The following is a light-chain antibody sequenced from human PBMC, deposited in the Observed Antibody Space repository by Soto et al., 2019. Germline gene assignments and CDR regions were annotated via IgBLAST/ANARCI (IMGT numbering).Light chain of an antibody. CDR3: TSWTTSTTMI. Sequence: QSALTQPASVSGSPRQSSTITCTGSSSDIGAYNFVSWYQQHPGKAPKLMLYDVNIRPSGVSNRFSGSKSGNTASLTISGLQAEDEADYYCTSWTTSTTMIFGGGTKLTVL. V-gene: IGLV2-14*03. CDR2: DVN. J-gene: IGLJ2*01. CDR1: SSDIGAYNF.